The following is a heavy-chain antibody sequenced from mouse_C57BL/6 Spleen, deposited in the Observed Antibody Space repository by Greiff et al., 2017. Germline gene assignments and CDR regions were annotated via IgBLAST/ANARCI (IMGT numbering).Heavy chain of an antibody. CDR1: GYTFTSYW. CDR2: IYPGSGST. J-gene: IGHJ1*03. Sequence: VQLQQPGAELVKPGASVKMSCKASGYTFTSYWITWVKQRPGQGLEWIGDIYPGSGSTNYNKKFKSKATLTVDTSSSTAYMQLSSLTSEDSAVYYCARGDYGRFDVWGTGTTGTVSS. CDR3: ARGDYGRFDV. V-gene: IGHV1-55*01. D-gene: IGHD1-1*01.